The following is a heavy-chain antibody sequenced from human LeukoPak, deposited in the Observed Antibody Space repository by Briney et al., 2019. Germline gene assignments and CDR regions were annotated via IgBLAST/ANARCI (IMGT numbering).Heavy chain of an antibody. J-gene: IGHJ4*02. Sequence: SETLSLTCSVSDYSISGGYYWAWIRQPPGKGLEWIGSIFHSGSTYYNPSLKSRVSISVDTSKNQFSLKLSSVTAADTAVYYCARGWKYRNGYTVTELGSGYFDYWGQGTLVTVSS. D-gene: IGHD5-18*01. CDR2: IFHSGST. CDR1: DYSISGGYY. V-gene: IGHV4-38-2*02. CDR3: ARGWKYRNGYTVTELGSGYFDY.